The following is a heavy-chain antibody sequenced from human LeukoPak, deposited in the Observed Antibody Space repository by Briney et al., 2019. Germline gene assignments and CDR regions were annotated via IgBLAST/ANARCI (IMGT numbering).Heavy chain of an antibody. D-gene: IGHD5-24*01. CDR2: FYYSGST. J-gene: IGHJ5*02. Sequence: SQTLSLTCTVSGGSISSGDHYWSWIRQPPGKGLEWIGHFYYSGSTYYNPSLKSRVTISVDTSKNQFSLKLSSVTAADTAVYYCASREMATISWFDPWGQGTLVTVSS. CDR3: ASREMATISWFDP. CDR1: GGSISSGDHY. V-gene: IGHV4-30-4*01.